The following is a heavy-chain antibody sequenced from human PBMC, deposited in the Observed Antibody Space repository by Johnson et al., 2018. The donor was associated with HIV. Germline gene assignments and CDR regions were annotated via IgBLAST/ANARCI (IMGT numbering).Heavy chain of an antibody. J-gene: IGHJ3*02. CDR2: ISYHGTNK. CDR1: GFSFSSYA. CDR3: SRGAFYGSGNYYTAFDI. V-gene: IGHV3-30-3*01. D-gene: IGHD3-10*01. Sequence: QVQLVESGGGVVQPGTSLRLSCPASGFSFSSYAMHWVRQAPGKGLEWVAVISYHGTNKYYPDSVKGRFSISRDSSENTLYLQLNSLTAEDTAVYYCSRGAFYGSGNYYTAFDIWGQGTMVTVSS.